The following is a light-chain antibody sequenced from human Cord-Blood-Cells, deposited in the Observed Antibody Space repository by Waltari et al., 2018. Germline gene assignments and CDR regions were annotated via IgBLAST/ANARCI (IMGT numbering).Light chain of an antibody. Sequence: EIVMTQSPATLSVSPGERATLSCRASQSVSSNLAWYHKKPGQAPRLLIYGASTRATGIPARFSGSGSGTEFTLTISSLQSEDFAVYYCQQYNNWPPLTFGGGTKVEIK. CDR2: GAS. CDR1: QSVSSN. J-gene: IGKJ4*01. CDR3: QQYNNWPPLT. V-gene: IGKV3-15*01.